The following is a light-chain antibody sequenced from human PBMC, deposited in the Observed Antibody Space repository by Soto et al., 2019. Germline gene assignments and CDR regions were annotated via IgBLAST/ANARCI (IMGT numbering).Light chain of an antibody. CDR2: DVS. CDR1: SSDVGGYKY. Sequence: QSVLTQPASVSGSPGQSITISCTGTSSDVGGYKYVSWYQQHPGEAPKLMIYDVSNRPSGVSNRFSGSKSGNTASLTISGLQAEDEADYYCSSYPSSSTRVFGTGTKLTVL. V-gene: IGLV2-14*01. CDR3: SSYPSSSTRV. J-gene: IGLJ1*01.